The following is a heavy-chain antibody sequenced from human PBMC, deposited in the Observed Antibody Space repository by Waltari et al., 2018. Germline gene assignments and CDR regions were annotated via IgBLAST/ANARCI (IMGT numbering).Heavy chain of an antibody. CDR3: GNIGAFDI. Sequence: EVQLAESGGGLIQPGGSLRISCAASGFTVSNNYITWVRQAPGKGLEWVSVIYSGGGTYYADSVRGRFTISRDKVKNTVYLQMNSLRAEDTAVYYCGNIGAFDIWGQGTMVTVSS. CDR2: IYSGGGT. CDR1: GFTVSNNY. V-gene: IGHV3-53*01. J-gene: IGHJ3*02. D-gene: IGHD5-12*01.